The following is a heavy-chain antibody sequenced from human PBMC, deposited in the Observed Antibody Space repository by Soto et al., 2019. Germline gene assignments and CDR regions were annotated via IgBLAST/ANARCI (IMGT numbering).Heavy chain of an antibody. J-gene: IGHJ3*02. CDR2: IYPGDSDT. V-gene: IGHV5-51*01. CDR1: GYSFTSYW. D-gene: IGHD3-22*01. Sequence: GESLKISCKGSGYSFTSYWIGWVRQMPGKGLEWMGIIYPGDSDTRYSPSFQGQVTISADKSISTAYLQWSSLKASDTAMYYCARDARGYYYDSSGPPDAFDIWGQGAMVTVSS. CDR3: ARDARGYYYDSSGPPDAFDI.